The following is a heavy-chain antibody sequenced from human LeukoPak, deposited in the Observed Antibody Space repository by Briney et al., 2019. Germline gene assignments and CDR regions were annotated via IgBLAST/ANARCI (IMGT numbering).Heavy chain of an antibody. Sequence: SETLSLTCTVSGGSMSPFYWSWIRQSPGKGLEWIGSIYYSGGTNYNPSLKSRVTISVDTSKNQFSLELSSVTAADRAVYYCAVNSTKHTFDIWGQGTMVTVPS. J-gene: IGHJ3*02. CDR2: IYYSGGT. D-gene: IGHD2-21*01. CDR3: AVNSTKHTFDI. CDR1: GGSMSPFY. V-gene: IGHV4-59*08.